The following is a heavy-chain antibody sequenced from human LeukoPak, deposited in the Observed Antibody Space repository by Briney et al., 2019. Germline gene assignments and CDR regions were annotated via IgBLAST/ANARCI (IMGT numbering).Heavy chain of an antibody. D-gene: IGHD6-19*01. J-gene: IGHJ4*02. Sequence: SETLSLTCAVYGGSFSGYYWSWIRQPPGKGLEWIGEINHGGSTNYNPSLKSRVTISADTSKNQVSPKVKSVTAADTAVYYCAIARSGWLRYYFDYWGQGTLVTASS. V-gene: IGHV4-34*01. CDR2: INHGGST. CDR1: GGSFSGYY. CDR3: AIARSGWLRYYFDY.